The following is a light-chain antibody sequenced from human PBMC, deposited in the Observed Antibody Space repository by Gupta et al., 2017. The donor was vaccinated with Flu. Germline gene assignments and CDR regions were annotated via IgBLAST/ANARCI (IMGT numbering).Light chain of an antibody. CDR2: RAS. CDR3: QKYNMDSWM. Sequence: QMTQSPSPLSASVGDRVTITCRASQHIHNWLAWYQQKPGKAPKRLSYRASLLQSGVPSRFSGRGSATEYTNTSSSLQPDDLATDSCQKYNMDSWMFGPGTKVEIK. J-gene: IGKJ1*01. V-gene: IGKV1-5*03. CDR1: QHIHNW.